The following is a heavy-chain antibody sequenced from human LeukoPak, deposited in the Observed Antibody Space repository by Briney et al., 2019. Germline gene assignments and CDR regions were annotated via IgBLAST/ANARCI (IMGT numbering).Heavy chain of an antibody. Sequence: SETLSLTCAVYGGSFSGYYWSWIRQPPGKGPEWIGVINHSGSTNYNPSLKSRVTISVDTSKNQFSLKLSSVTAADTAVYYCARGRSHGWFDPWGQGTLVTVSS. J-gene: IGHJ5*02. CDR1: GGSFSGYY. CDR3: ARGRSHGWFDP. D-gene: IGHD5-18*01. CDR2: INHSGST. V-gene: IGHV4-34*01.